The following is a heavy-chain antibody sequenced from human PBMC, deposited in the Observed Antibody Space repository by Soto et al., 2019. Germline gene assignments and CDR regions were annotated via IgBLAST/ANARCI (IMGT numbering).Heavy chain of an antibody. CDR1: GGTFSSYA. V-gene: IGHV1-69*01. CDR2: IIPIFGTA. CDR3: ARVGVTMVRGVITYYYYYGMDV. J-gene: IGHJ6*02. Sequence: QVQLVQSGAEVNKPGSSVKVSCKASGGTFSSYAISWVRQAPGQGLEWMGGIIPIFGTANYAQKFQGRVTITADESTSTAYMELSSLRSEDTAVYYCARVGVTMVRGVITYYYYYGMDVWGQGTTVTVSS. D-gene: IGHD3-10*01.